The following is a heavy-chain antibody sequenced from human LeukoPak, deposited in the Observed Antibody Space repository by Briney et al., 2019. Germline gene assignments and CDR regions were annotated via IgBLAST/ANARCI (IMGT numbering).Heavy chain of an antibody. J-gene: IGHJ6*02. CDR3: AREKYCTNGVCKAYYYGMDV. V-gene: IGHV1-69*01. Sequence: ASVKVSCKASGGTFSSYASSWVRQAPGQGLEWMGGIIPIFGTANYAQKFQGRVTITADESTSTAYMELSSLRSEDTAVYYCAREKYCTNGVCKAYYYGMDVWGQGTTVTVSS. CDR2: IIPIFGTA. D-gene: IGHD2-8*01. CDR1: GGTFSSYA.